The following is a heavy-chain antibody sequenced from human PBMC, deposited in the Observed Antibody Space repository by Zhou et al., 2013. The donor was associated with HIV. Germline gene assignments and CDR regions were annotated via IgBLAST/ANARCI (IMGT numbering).Heavy chain of an antibody. CDR3: ARVDSGSYQRYFDY. D-gene: IGHD1-26*01. J-gene: IGHJ4*02. V-gene: IGHV1-69*04. CDR1: ESIFNSYA. Sequence: QVQLVQSGAEVKKPGSSVRVSCRPSESIFNSYAITWVRQAPGQGLEWMGRIIPFFGGPNFAQKFQGRVTITADKSTNTVYLELRSLTSEDTALYYCARVDSGSYQRYFDYWGQGTLVTVSS. CDR2: IIPFFGGP.